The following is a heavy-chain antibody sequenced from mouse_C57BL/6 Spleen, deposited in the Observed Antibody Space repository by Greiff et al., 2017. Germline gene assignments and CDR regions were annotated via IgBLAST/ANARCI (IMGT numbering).Heavy chain of an antibody. CDR1: GYTFTSYW. Sequence: QSCKASGYTFTSYWMHWVKQRPIQGLEWIGNIDPSDSETHYNQKFKDKATLTVDKSSSTAYMQLSSLTSEDSAVYYCAREGYGQFAYWGQGTLVTVSA. V-gene: IGHV1-52*01. D-gene: IGHD2-10*02. CDR2: IDPSDSET. J-gene: IGHJ3*01. CDR3: AREGYGQFAY.